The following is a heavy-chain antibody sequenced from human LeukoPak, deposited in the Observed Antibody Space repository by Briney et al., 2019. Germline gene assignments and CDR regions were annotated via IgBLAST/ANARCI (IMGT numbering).Heavy chain of an antibody. D-gene: IGHD4-11*01. CDR2: INHSGST. V-gene: IGHV4-34*01. CDR3: ASGSNYVLDY. CDR1: GGSFSGYY. Sequence: KPSETLSLTCAVYGGSFSGYYWSWIRQPPGKGLEWIGEINHSGSTNYNPSLKSRVTISVDTSKNQFSLKLSSVTAADTAVYYCASGSNYVLDYWGQGTLVTVSS. J-gene: IGHJ4*02.